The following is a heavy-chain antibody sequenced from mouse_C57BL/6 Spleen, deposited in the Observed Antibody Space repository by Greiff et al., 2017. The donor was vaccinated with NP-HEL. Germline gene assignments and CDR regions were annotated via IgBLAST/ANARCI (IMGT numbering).Heavy chain of an antibody. CDR2: INPSNGGT. V-gene: IGHV1-53*01. Sequence: QVQLQQPGTELVKPGASVKLSCKASGYTFTSYWMHWVKQRPGHGLEWIGNINPSNGGTNYNEKVKSKATLTVDKSSSTAYMQLSSLTSEDSAVYYCAREEYDGYPFAYWGQGTLVTVSA. CDR1: GYTFTSYW. CDR3: AREEYDGYPFAY. D-gene: IGHD2-3*01. J-gene: IGHJ3*01.